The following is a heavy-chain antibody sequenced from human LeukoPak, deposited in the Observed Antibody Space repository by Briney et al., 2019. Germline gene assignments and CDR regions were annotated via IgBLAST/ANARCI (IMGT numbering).Heavy chain of an antibody. J-gene: IGHJ4*02. V-gene: IGHV4-30-2*01. CDR3: ARLGRYDYFIDY. D-gene: IGHD3-16*01. Sequence: SQTLSLTCAVSGGSISSAGYSWSWIRQPPGKGLEWIGYIYHSGSTYYNSSLKSRVTISVDRSKNQFSLKLTSVTAANTAVYYCARLGRYDYFIDYWGQGTLVTVSS. CDR1: GGSISSAGYS. CDR2: IYHSGST.